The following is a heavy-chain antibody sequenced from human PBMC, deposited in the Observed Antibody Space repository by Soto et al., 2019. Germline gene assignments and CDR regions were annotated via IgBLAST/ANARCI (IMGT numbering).Heavy chain of an antibody. CDR3: ARDGYSYALDV. J-gene: IGHJ6*02. Sequence: WSLRLSCAASGFTIGGAWMSWVRQAPGKGLEWVAKIRQDGNEMYYVDAVRGRFTISRDNAKNSLYLQMNSLRVEDTALYYCARDGYSYALDVWGQGTTVTVSS. CDR2: IRQDGNEM. V-gene: IGHV3-7*01. CDR1: GFTIGGAW.